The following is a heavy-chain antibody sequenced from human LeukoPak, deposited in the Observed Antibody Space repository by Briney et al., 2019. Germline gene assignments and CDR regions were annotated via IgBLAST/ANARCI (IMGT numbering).Heavy chain of an antibody. J-gene: IGHJ5*02. D-gene: IGHD3-22*01. CDR1: GGSINYYY. CDR2: IYYSGST. V-gene: IGHV4-59*01. Sequence: SETLSLTCTVSGGSINYYYWSWIRQPPGKGLEWIGYIYYSGSTNYNPSLKSRVTISVDTSKNQFSLKLSSVTAADTAVYYCARSYYDSSGYGWFDPWGQGTLVTVSS. CDR3: ARSYYDSSGYGWFDP.